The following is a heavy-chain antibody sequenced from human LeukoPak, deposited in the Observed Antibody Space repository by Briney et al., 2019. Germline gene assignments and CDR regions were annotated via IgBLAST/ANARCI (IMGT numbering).Heavy chain of an antibody. CDR1: GGSFSGYY. J-gene: IGHJ4*02. D-gene: IGHD3-22*01. CDR2: INHSGST. Sequence: SETLSLTCAVYGGSFSGYYWSWIRQPPGKGLEWIGEINHSGSTNYNPSLKSRVTISVDTSKNQFSLKLSSVTAADTAVYYCARGHYYDSSGYYYGSRYYWGQGTLVTVSS. V-gene: IGHV4-34*01. CDR3: ARGHYYDSSGYYYGSRYY.